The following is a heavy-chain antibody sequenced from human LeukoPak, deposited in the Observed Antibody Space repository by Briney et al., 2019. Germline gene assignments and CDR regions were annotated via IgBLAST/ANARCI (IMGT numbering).Heavy chain of an antibody. V-gene: IGHV3-48*04. J-gene: IGHJ4*02. CDR1: GFTFSSYS. CDR2: ISNSSSTI. CDR3: ARATLLFFFDY. Sequence: GGSLRLSCAASGFTFSSYSMNWVRQAPGKGLEWVSYISNSSSTIYYADSVKGRFTISRDNAKNSLYLQMNSLRAEDTAVYYCARATLLFFFDYWGQGTLVTVSS. D-gene: IGHD2-21*02.